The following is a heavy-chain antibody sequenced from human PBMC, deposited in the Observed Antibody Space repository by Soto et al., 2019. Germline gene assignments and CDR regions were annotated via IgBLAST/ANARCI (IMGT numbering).Heavy chain of an antibody. Sequence: SVKVSCKASGGTFRSNAFSWVRQAPGQGLEWMGGIIPVFGRTNYPQKFQGRVTVTADESTSTVYMELSSLRSEDTAIYYCAREWTGPAGPEEVRYYYSGLDVCGQGTTVTVYS. V-gene: IGHV1-69*13. CDR2: IIPVFGRT. CDR3: AREWTGPAGPEEVRYYYSGLDV. D-gene: IGHD3-9*01. CDR1: GGTFRSNA. J-gene: IGHJ6*02.